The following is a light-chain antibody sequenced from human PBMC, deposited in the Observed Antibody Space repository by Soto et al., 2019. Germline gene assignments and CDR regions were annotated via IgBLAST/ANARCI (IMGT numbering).Light chain of an antibody. V-gene: IGKV1-39*01. Sequence: DIQMTQSPSSLSASVVDRVTITCRASQSISNYLNWYQQKPGKAPKLLIYAASSLQSGVPSRISGSGSGTDFTLTISSLQPEDFATYYCQQSYSSPWTCGQGTKVDIK. J-gene: IGKJ1*01. CDR3: QQSYSSPWT. CDR1: QSISNY. CDR2: AAS.